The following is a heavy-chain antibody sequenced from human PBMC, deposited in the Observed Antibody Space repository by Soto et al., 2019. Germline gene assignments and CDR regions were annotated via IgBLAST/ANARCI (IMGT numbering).Heavy chain of an antibody. CDR1: GGTFSSYA. V-gene: IGHV1-69*01. CDR3: ARDIRITMVRGVIAYNWFDP. Sequence: QVQLVQSGAEVKKPGSSVKVSCKASGGTFSSYAISWVRQAPGQGLEWMGGIIPIFGTANYAQKFQGRVTITADESTSTAYMELSSLRSEDTAVYYCARDIRITMVRGVIAYNWFDPWGQGTLVTVSS. CDR2: IIPIFGTA. D-gene: IGHD3-10*01. J-gene: IGHJ5*02.